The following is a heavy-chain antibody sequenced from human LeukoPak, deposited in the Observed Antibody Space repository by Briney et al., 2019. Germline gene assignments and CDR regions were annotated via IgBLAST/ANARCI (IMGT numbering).Heavy chain of an antibody. J-gene: IGHJ4*02. D-gene: IGHD6-13*01. Sequence: ASVKVSCKASGYTFTSYGISWVRQAPGQGLEWMGWINPNSGGTNYAQKFQGRVTMTRDTSISTAYMELSRLRSDDTAVYYCARVTAAADYFDYWGQRTLVTVSS. V-gene: IGHV1-2*02. CDR3: ARVTAAADYFDY. CDR1: GYTFTSYG. CDR2: INPNSGGT.